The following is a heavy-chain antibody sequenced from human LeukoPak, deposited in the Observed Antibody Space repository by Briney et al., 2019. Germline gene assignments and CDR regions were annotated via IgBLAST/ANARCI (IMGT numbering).Heavy chain of an antibody. CDR2: ISSSSSYI. Sequence: KPGGSLRLSCAASGFTFSSYSMNWVRQAPGKGLEWVSSISSSSSYIYYADSVKGRFTISRDNAKNSLYLQMNSLRAEDTAVYYCARDSLAYCGGDCYDHNWFDPWGQGTLVTVSS. V-gene: IGHV3-21*04. D-gene: IGHD2-21*02. CDR3: ARDSLAYCGGDCYDHNWFDP. CDR1: GFTFSSYS. J-gene: IGHJ5*02.